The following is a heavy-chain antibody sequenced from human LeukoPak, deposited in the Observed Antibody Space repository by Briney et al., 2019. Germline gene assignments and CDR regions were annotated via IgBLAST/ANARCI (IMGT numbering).Heavy chain of an antibody. V-gene: IGHV3-30*03. CDR1: GFTFSSYG. Sequence: HPGGSLRLSCAASGFTFSSYGMHWVRQAPGKGLEWVAVISYDGSNKYYADSVKGRFTISRDNSKNTLYLQMNSLRAEDTAVYYCARENTIFGVVIIGGPDAFDIWGQGTMVTVSS. J-gene: IGHJ3*02. CDR2: ISYDGSNK. CDR3: ARENTIFGVVIIGGPDAFDI. D-gene: IGHD3-3*01.